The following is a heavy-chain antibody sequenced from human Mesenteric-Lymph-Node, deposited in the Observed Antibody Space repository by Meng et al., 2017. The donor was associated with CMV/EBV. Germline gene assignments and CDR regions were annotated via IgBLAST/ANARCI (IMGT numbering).Heavy chain of an antibody. D-gene: IGHD3-3*01. V-gene: IGHV3-13*03. CDR1: GFTLNKYD. J-gene: IGHJ6*02. CDR3: ARALRSWEWLRDYGMDV. Sequence: GESLKISCAACGFTLNKYDMLWVRQAAGKGLEWLSVVGIAGDTNFPGSVKGQFPICRGDGRRSLYLPMKSLRGGDTAVCYCARALRSWEWLRDYGMDVWGQGTTVTVSS. CDR2: VGIAGDT.